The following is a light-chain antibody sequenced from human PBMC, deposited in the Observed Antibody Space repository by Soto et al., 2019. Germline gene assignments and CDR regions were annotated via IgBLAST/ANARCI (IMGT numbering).Light chain of an antibody. V-gene: IGKV1-9*01. CDR1: QGISSY. CDR3: QQLNSYPTT. CDR2: AAS. J-gene: IGKJ5*01. Sequence: DIQMTQSPSFLSASVGDRVTITCRASQGISSYLAWYQQNPGKAPKLLISAASTLQSGVPSRFSGSGSGTDFTLTISTLQPEDFATYYCQQLNSYPTTFGQGTRLEI.